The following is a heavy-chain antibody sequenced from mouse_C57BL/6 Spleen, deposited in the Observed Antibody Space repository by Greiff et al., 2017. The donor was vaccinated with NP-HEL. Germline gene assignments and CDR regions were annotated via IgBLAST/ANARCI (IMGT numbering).Heavy chain of an antibody. CDR3: ASLRPYWYFDV. Sequence: VQLQQSGPELVKPGASVKIPCKASGYTFTDYNMDWVKQSHGKSLEWIGDINPNNGGTIYNQKFKGKATLTVDKSSSTAYMELRSLTSEDTAVYYCASLRPYWYFDVWGTGTTVTVSS. J-gene: IGHJ1*03. CDR2: INPNNGGT. V-gene: IGHV1-18*01. D-gene: IGHD2-12*01. CDR1: GYTFTDYN.